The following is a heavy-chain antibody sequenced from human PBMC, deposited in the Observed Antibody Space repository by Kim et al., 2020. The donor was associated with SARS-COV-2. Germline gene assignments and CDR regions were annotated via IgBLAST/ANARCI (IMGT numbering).Heavy chain of an antibody. CDR3: VRGLNY. V-gene: IGHV3-48*02. J-gene: IGHJ4*02. Sequence: IDYADSVKGRFTSPRDNAKHSVHLQMNSLRDEDTAVYYCVRGLNYWGQGTQVTVSS. CDR2: I.